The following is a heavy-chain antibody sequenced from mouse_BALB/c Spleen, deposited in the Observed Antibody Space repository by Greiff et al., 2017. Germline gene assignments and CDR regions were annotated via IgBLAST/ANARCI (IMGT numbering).Heavy chain of an antibody. CDR2: ISSGGST. Sequence: DVMLVESGGGLVKPGGSLKLSCAASGFTFSSYAMSWVRQTPEKRLEWVASISSGGSTYYPDSVKGRFTISRDNARNILYLQMSSLRSEDTAMYYCARVWLLYFDYWGQGTTLTVSS. D-gene: IGHD2-2*01. CDR3: ARVWLLYFDY. J-gene: IGHJ2*01. V-gene: IGHV5-6-5*01. CDR1: GFTFSSYA.